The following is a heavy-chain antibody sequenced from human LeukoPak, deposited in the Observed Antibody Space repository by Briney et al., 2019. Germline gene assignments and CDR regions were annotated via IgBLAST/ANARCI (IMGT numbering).Heavy chain of an antibody. CDR3: ASQWGRGNGYFEF. CDR2: IKQDASEK. Sequence: PGGSLRLSCAASGFTFSSYWMIWVRQAPGKGLEWVANIKQDASEKYYVDSVKGRFTISRDSAKNSLYVQMNSLRAEDTAVYYCASQWGRGNGYFEFWGQGTLVTVSS. J-gene: IGHJ4*02. CDR1: GFTFSSYW. V-gene: IGHV3-7*02. D-gene: IGHD1-26*01.